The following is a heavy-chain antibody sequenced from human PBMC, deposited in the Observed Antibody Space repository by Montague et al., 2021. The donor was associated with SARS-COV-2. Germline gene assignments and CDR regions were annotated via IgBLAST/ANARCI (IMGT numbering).Heavy chain of an antibody. Sequence: TLSLTCTVSGGSISSGSYYWSWIRQPAGKGLEWIGRIYTSGSTNYNPSLKSRVTISVDTSKNQFSLILTSVTAADTALYYCGRDSWGDGYVVTGAFDVWGHGTMVFVSS. D-gene: IGHD2-2*03. CDR1: GGSISSGSYY. V-gene: IGHV4-61*02. J-gene: IGHJ3*01. CDR3: GRDSWGDGYVVTGAFDV. CDR2: IYTSGST.